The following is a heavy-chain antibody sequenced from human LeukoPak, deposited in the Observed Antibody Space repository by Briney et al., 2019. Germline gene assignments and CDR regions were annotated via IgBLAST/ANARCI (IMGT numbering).Heavy chain of an antibody. J-gene: IGHJ4*02. CDR1: GGSISSSTNY. CDR2: IYYSGSA. Sequence: PSETLSLTCTVSGGSISSSTNYWGWIRQPPGKGLEWIGNIYYSGSAYSSLKSRVTMSVDTSRNQFSLKLSSVTAADTAVYYCARDTFVGVTDYWGQGTLVTVSS. V-gene: IGHV4-39*07. CDR3: ARDTFVGVTDY. D-gene: IGHD3-16*01.